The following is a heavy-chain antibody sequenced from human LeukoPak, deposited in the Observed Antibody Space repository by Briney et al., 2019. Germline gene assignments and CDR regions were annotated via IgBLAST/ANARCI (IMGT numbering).Heavy chain of an antibody. CDR1: GGSVSSGSYY. CDR3: ARVWNYYDSSGYLDY. CDR2: IYYSGST. V-gene: IGHV4-61*01. Sequence: SETLSLTCTVSGGSVSSGSYYWSWIRQPPGKGLEWIGYIYYSGSTNYNPSLKSRVTISLDTSKNQFSLRLSSVTAADTAVYYCARVWNYYDSSGYLDYWGQGTLVTVSS. J-gene: IGHJ4*02. D-gene: IGHD3-22*01.